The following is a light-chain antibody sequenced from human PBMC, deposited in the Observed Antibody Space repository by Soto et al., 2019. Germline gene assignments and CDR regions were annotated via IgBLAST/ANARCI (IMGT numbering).Light chain of an antibody. CDR3: QQSYSTPG. J-gene: IGKJ4*01. V-gene: IGKV1-39*01. Sequence: DIQMTQSPSSLSASVGDRVTITCRASQSISSYLNWYQQKPGKAPKLLIYAASSLQSGVPSRFSGSGSGTDFTLTISSLQPEDFATYYCQQSYSTPGFGGRTKVDIK. CDR2: AAS. CDR1: QSISSY.